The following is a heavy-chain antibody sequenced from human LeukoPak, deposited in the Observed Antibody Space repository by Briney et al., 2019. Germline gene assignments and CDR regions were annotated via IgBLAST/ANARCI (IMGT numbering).Heavy chain of an antibody. D-gene: IGHD3-22*01. CDR2: IYYSGST. V-gene: IGHV4-59*08. Sequence: PSETLSLTCTVSGGSISSYYWSWIRQPPGKGLEWIGYIYYSGSTNYNPSLKSRVTISVDTSKNQFSLKLSSVTAADTAVYYCARHSITYYYDSSGYFVLTYFDYWGQGTLVTVSS. CDR3: ARHSITYYYDSSGYFVLTYFDY. CDR1: GGSISSYY. J-gene: IGHJ4*02.